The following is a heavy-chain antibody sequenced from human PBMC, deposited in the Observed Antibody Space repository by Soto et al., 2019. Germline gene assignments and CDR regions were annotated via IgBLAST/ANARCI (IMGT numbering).Heavy chain of an antibody. CDR2: IYYSGST. Sequence: SETLSLTCTVSGGSISSYYWSWIRQPPGKGLEWIGYIYYSGSTNYNPSLKSRVTISVDTSKNQFSLKLSSVTAADTAVYYCGREGVVGATNNWFDPWGQGTLVTVSS. J-gene: IGHJ5*02. D-gene: IGHD1-26*01. CDR1: GGSISSYY. CDR3: GREGVVGATNNWFDP. V-gene: IGHV4-59*01.